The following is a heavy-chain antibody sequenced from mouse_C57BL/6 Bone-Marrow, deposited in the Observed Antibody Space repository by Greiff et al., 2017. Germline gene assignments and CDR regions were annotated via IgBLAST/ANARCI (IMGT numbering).Heavy chain of an antibody. CDR3: ASEEAYWYFDV. Sequence: VKVVESGPELVKPGASVKLSCKASGYTFTSYDINWVKQRPGQGLEWIGWIYPRDGSTKYNEKFKGKATLTVDTSSSTTYMEFHSRTSEDSAVYFCASEEAYWYFDVWGTGTTVTVSS. V-gene: IGHV1-85*01. J-gene: IGHJ1*03. D-gene: IGHD3-2*02. CDR1: GYTFTSYD. CDR2: IYPRDGST.